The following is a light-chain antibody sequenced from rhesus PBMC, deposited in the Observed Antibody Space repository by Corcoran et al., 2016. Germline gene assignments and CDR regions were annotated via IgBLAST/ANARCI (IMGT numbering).Light chain of an antibody. J-gene: IGKJ1*01. CDR2: EAS. CDR3: QHYYSTPWT. CDR1: QGITND. V-gene: IGKV1-25*01. Sequence: DIQMTQSPSSLSASVGDRVTITCRASQGITNDLARYQQKPGETPKLLIYEASSLQSGIPSRFSGSGSGTDFTLTISRLQSEDFATYYCQHYYSTPWTFGQGTKVEIK.